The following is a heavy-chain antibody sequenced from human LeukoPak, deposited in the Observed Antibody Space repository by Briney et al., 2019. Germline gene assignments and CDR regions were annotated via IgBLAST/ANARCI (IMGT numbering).Heavy chain of an antibody. V-gene: IGHV5-51*01. D-gene: IGHD5-24*01. CDR3: ARVRDGNNLWDFDY. CDR1: GYSFTSYW. CDR2: IYPGDSDN. Sequence: KDGESLKISCKGSGYSFTSYWMGWVRQMPGKGVEWMGIIYPGDSDNRYSPSFQGQVTISADKSISTAYLQWSSLKASDTAMYYCARVRDGNNLWDFDYWGQGTLVTVSS. J-gene: IGHJ4*02.